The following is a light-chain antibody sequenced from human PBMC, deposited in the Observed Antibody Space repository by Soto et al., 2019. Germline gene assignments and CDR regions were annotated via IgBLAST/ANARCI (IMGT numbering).Light chain of an antibody. CDR3: QQYRSSPRN. CDR1: QSVSSSY. V-gene: IGKV3-20*01. Sequence: EIVLTQSPGTLSLSPGERATLSCRASQSVSSSYLAWNQQKPGQAPRLLIYGASSRATGIPDRFSGSGSGTDFTLTVIRLEPEDFAVYYCQQYRSSPRNFGGGTQVEIK. J-gene: IGKJ4*01. CDR2: GAS.